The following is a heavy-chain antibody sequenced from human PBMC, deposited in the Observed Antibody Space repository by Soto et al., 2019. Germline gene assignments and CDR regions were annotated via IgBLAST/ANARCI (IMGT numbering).Heavy chain of an antibody. CDR2: ISYDGTNK. V-gene: IGHV3-30-3*01. J-gene: IGHJ6*02. CDR3: ARALGYNYGDRDHYYGMDV. CDR1: GFTFTAYG. D-gene: IGHD5-18*01. Sequence: GSLRLSCAASGFTFTAYGMDWVRQAPGKGLEWVAVISYDGTNKYYADSVKGRFTVSRDNSKYMLYLQMNSLRPDDTAVYYCARALGYNYGDRDHYYGMDVWGQGTTVTVSS.